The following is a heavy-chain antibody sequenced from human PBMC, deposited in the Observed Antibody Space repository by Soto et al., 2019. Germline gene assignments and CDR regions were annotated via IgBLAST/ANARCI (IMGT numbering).Heavy chain of an antibody. Sequence: QVQLVQSGPELKKPGASVKVSCKTSGYSFYNSGISWVRQAPGQGLEWMGWISVFNGYAHYAQKFQGRVSMTADTLTSTAYMEWRGLSSDDTAMYYGSKNGTRWFASWGQGTPVTVSS. CDR3: SKNGTRWFAS. CDR2: ISVFNGYA. V-gene: IGHV1-18*01. CDR1: GYSFYNSG. J-gene: IGHJ5*01. D-gene: IGHD1-1*01.